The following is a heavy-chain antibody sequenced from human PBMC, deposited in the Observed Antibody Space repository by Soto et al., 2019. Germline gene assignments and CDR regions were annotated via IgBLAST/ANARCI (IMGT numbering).Heavy chain of an antibody. CDR2: SYYTGTA. D-gene: IGHD4-17*01. CDR3: ARENYGDYFDY. CDR1: GASITNYY. V-gene: IGHV4-59*01. Sequence: SETLSLTCTVSGASITNYYWSWIRQSPGNGLEWLGNSYYTGTADYNPSLKSRVTISVDTSKNQFSLTLSSVTAADTAIYYCARENYGDYFDYWGQGTLVTVS. J-gene: IGHJ4*02.